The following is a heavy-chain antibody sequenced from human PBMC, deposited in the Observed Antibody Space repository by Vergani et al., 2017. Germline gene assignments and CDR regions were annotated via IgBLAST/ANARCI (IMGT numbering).Heavy chain of an antibody. D-gene: IGHD3-3*01. CDR3: ARVGYYDFWSGYYPYYYYYYMDV. V-gene: IGHV1-18*01. Sequence: QVPLVQSGAEVKTPGASVKVSCKASGYTFTSYGISWVRQAPGQGLEWMGWISAYNGNTNYAQKLQGRVTMTTDTSTSTAYMELRSLRSDDTAVYYCARVGYYDFWSGYYPYYYYYYMDVWGKGTTVTVSS. CDR2: ISAYNGNT. CDR1: GYTFTSYG. J-gene: IGHJ6*03.